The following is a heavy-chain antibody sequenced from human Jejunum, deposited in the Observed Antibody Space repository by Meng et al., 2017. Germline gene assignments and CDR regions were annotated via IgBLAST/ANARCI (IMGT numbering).Heavy chain of an antibody. V-gene: IGHV3-7*01. CDR3: ARAVTGTAND. Sequence: GESLKISCAASGFTFSHYWMTWVRQAPGKGPEWVAYIKADGSEKFFLDSVRGRFTISRDNTKNSLYLQMNSLRAEDTAVYYCARAVTGTANDWGQGTLVTVSS. CDR2: IKADGSEK. J-gene: IGHJ4*02. D-gene: IGHD6-13*01. CDR1: GFTFSHYW.